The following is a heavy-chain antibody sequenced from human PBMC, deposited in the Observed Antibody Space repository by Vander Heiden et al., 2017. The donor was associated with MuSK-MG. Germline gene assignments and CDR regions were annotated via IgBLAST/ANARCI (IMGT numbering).Heavy chain of an antibody. J-gene: IGHJ5*02. D-gene: IGHD4-17*01. V-gene: IGHV3-23*01. Sequence: EVQLLESGGGLVQPGGSLRISCAASGFSFSSYAMSWVRQAPGKGLEWVSGISGSGGRTDDADSVKGRFTFSRDNSKNTLYLKMKSLRAEDTAIYYCARVPDYGDYPWGHGTLVTVSS. CDR3: ARVPDYGDYP. CDR1: GFSFSSYA. CDR2: ISGSGGRT.